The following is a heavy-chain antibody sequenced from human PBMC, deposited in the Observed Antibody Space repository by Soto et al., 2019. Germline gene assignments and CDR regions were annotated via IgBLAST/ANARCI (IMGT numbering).Heavy chain of an antibody. V-gene: IGHV3-23*01. D-gene: IGHD5-18*01. J-gene: IGHJ5*02. CDR1: GFTFSSYA. CDR3: ARAPTTAMVISWFDP. Sequence: GGSLRLSCAASGFTFSSYAMIWVRQATGKGLEWVSAISGSGGSTYYADSVKGRFTISRDNSKNSLYLQMNSLRAEDTAVYYCARAPTTAMVISWFDPWGQGTLVTVSS. CDR2: ISGSGGST.